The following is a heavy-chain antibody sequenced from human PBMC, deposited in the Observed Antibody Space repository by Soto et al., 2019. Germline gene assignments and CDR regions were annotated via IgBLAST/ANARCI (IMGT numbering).Heavy chain of an antibody. V-gene: IGHV3-30-3*01. CDR1: GFTFSSYA. J-gene: IGHJ4*02. Sequence: QVQLVESGGGVVQPGRSLRLSCAASGFTFSSYAMHWVRQAPGKGLEWVAVISYDGSNKYYADSVKGRFTISRDNSKNTLSLQMNSLRAEDTAVYYCARAPSIAAALDYWGQGTLVTVSS. CDR2: ISYDGSNK. CDR3: ARAPSIAAALDY. D-gene: IGHD6-13*01.